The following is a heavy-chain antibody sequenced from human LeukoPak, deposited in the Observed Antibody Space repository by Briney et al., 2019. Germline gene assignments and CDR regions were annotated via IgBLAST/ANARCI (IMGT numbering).Heavy chain of an antibody. CDR1: GFTFSSYA. Sequence: GGSLRLSCAASGFTFSSYAMHWVRQAPGKGLEWVAVISYDGSNKYCADSVKGRFTISRDNSKNTLYLQMNSLRAEDTAVYYCARDGNTIFGVPPRYYCYYYGMDVWGQGTPVTVSS. CDR2: ISYDGSNK. V-gene: IGHV3-30-3*01. CDR3: ARDGNTIFGVPPRYYCYYYGMDV. J-gene: IGHJ6*02. D-gene: IGHD3-3*01.